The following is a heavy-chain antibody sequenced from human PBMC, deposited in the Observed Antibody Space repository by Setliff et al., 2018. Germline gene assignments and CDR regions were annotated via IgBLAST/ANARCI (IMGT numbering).Heavy chain of an antibody. Sequence: PSETLSLTCAVSGFSISSGYYWGWIRQPPGKGLEWIVNIHHSGKAYYNPSLKSRVTMSVDTSKDQFSLKLISMTAADTAVYYCARGRNVAARLLDSWGQGTLVTVSS. V-gene: IGHV4-38-2*01. D-gene: IGHD6-6*01. CDR3: ARGRNVAARLLDS. J-gene: IGHJ4*02. CDR1: GFSISSGYY. CDR2: IHHSGKA.